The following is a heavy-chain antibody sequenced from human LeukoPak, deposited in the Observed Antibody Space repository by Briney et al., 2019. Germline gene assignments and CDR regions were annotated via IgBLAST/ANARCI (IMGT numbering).Heavy chain of an antibody. CDR1: GFTFSSYW. Sequence: PGGSLRLSCAASGFTFSSYWMSWVRQAPGKGLEWVANINQDGSEKYYGDSVKGRFTISRDNSKNTLYLQMNSLRAEDTAVYYCAKYGRSGYSSGMDVWGQGTTVTVSS. CDR3: AKYGRSGYSSGMDV. V-gene: IGHV3-7*02. J-gene: IGHJ6*02. D-gene: IGHD2-15*01. CDR2: INQDGSEK.